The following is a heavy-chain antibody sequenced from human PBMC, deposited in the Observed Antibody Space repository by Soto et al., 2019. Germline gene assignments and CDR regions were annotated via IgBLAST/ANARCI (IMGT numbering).Heavy chain of an antibody. CDR2: ISGSGGST. CDR3: AKGWGDY. J-gene: IGHJ4*02. V-gene: IGHV3-23*01. Sequence: EVQLLESGGALVQPGGSLRLSCAVSGININNYVMSWVRQAPGKGLEWASSISGSGGSTYYADSVKGRFTISRDNSKNPLYLQMTSLRAEDTAVYYCAKGWGDYWGQGTQVTVSS. CDR1: GININNYV. D-gene: IGHD7-27*01.